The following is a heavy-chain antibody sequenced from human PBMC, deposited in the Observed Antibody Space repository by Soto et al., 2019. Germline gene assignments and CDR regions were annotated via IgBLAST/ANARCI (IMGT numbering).Heavy chain of an antibody. J-gene: IGHJ4*02. Sequence: SETLSLTCTVSGGSVSSSSYYWGWIRQPPGKGLEWIGSIYYSGTTNYNPSLKSRVTISVDTSKNQFSLKLSSVTAADTAVYYCARSLFGSGSYAYYFDYWGQGSLVTVS. D-gene: IGHD3-10*01. V-gene: IGHV4-39*01. CDR1: GGSVSSSSYY. CDR3: ARSLFGSGSYAYYFDY. CDR2: IYYSGTT.